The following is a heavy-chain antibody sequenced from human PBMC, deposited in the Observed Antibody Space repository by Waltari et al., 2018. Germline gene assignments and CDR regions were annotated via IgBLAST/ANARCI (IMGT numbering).Heavy chain of an antibody. J-gene: IGHJ4*02. Sequence: EVQLLESGGGLVQPGGSLRLSCAASGFTFSSYARSWVRQAPGKGLEWVSVIYSGGSTYYAESVKGRFTISRDNSKNTLYLQMNSLRAEDTAVYYCAKVFERLVRELDYWGQGTLVTVSS. D-gene: IGHD6-19*01. CDR2: IYSGGST. V-gene: IGHV3-23*03. CDR3: AKVFERLVRELDY. CDR1: GFTFSSYA.